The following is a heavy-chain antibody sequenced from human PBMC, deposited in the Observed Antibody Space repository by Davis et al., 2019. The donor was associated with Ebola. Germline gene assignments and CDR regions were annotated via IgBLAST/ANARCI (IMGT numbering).Heavy chain of an antibody. J-gene: IGHJ4*02. CDR2: INPSGGST. CDR3: ASSVGMLANY. D-gene: IGHD7-27*01. V-gene: IGHV1-46*01. Sequence: ASVKVSCKASGYTFTSYGISWVRQAPGQGLEWMGIINPSGGSTSYAQKFQGRVTMTRDTSTSTVYMELSSLRSEDTAVYYCASSVGMLANYWGQGTLVTVSS. CDR1: GYTFTSYG.